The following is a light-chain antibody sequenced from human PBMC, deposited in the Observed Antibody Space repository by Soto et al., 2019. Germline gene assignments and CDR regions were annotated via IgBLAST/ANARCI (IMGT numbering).Light chain of an antibody. CDR2: GNS. V-gene: IGLV1-40*01. J-gene: IGLJ2*01. CDR1: SSNIGAGYD. CDR3: QSYDSSLSGGVV. Sequence: QSVLTQPPSVSGAPGQRVTISCTGSSSNIGAGYDVHWYQQLPGTAPKLLIYGNSNRPSGVPDRFSGSKSGTSASLAITGLQPEDEADYYCQSYDSSLSGGVVFGGGTKLTVL.